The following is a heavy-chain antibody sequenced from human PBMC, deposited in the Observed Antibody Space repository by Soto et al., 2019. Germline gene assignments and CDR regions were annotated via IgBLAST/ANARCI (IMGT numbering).Heavy chain of an antibody. CDR1: GFTVSSNH. CDR2: IYSGGST. J-gene: IGHJ6*02. CDR3: ARESGYCYGSGVYYYYGMDV. Sequence: LRLSCAASGFTVSSNHMSWVRQAPGKGLEWVSVIYSGGSTYYADSVKGRFTISRDNSKNTLYLQMNSLRAEDTAVYYCARESGYCYGSGVYYYYGMDVWGQGTTVTVSS. D-gene: IGHD3-10*01. V-gene: IGHV3-53*01.